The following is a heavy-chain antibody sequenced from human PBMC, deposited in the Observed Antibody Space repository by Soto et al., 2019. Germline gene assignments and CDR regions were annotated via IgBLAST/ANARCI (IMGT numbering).Heavy chain of an antibody. CDR2: IGTLSDT. CDR3: ARGRSFSYDSTPPPMFDP. Sequence: GGSLRLSCAGSGFTFSTFDIHWVRQAPGKGLEWVSGIGTLSDTFYAASVQGRFTISRQNAKNSVYLQMNSLRAGDTAFYYCARGRSFSYDSTPPPMFDPWGQGTLVTVPS. J-gene: IGHJ5*02. V-gene: IGHV3-13*01. CDR1: GFTFSTFD. D-gene: IGHD3-10*01.